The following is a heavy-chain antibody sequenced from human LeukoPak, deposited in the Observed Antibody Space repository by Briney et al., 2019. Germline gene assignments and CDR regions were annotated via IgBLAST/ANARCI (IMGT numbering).Heavy chain of an antibody. Sequence: ETLSLTCAVYGGSFSGYYWSWIRQPPGKGLEWIGEINHSGSTNYNPSLKSRVTISVDTSKNQFSLKLSSVTAADTAVYYCARGLRDIVVVPAAIVHYYYGMDVWGQGTTVTVSS. J-gene: IGHJ6*02. CDR1: GGSFSGYY. CDR3: ARGLRDIVVVPAAIVHYYYGMDV. V-gene: IGHV4-34*01. D-gene: IGHD2-2*01. CDR2: INHSGST.